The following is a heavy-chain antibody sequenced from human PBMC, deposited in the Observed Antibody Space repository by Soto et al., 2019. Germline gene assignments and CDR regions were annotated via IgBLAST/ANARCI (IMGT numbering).Heavy chain of an antibody. CDR2: IIPIFGTA. CDR3: ASRSATIFGPFDY. D-gene: IGHD3-3*01. Sequence: SVKVSCKASGGTFSSYAISWVRQAPGQGLEWMGGIIPIFGTANYAQKFQGRVTITADKSTSTAYMELSSLRSEDTAVYYCASRSATIFGPFDYWGQGTLVTVSS. V-gene: IGHV1-69*06. J-gene: IGHJ4*02. CDR1: GGTFSSYA.